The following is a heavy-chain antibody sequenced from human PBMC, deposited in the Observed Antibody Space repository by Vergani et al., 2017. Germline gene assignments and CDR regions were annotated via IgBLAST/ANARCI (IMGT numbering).Heavy chain of an antibody. CDR3: ARGVGATVDYYYYYMDV. V-gene: IGHV4-59*01. Sequence: QVQLQESGPGLVKPSETLSLTCTVSGGSISSYYWSWIRQPPGKGLEWIGYIYYSGSTNYNPSLKSRVTISVDTSKNQFSLKLSSVTAADTAVYYCARGVGATVDYYYYYMDVWGKGTTATVSS. CDR1: GGSISSYY. D-gene: IGHD1-26*01. J-gene: IGHJ6*03. CDR2: IYYSGST.